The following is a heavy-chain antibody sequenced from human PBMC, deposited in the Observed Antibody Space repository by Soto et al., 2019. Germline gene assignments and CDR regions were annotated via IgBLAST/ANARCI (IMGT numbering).Heavy chain of an antibody. CDR2: IIPIFGTA. Sequence: QVQLVQSGAEVKKPGSSVKVSCKASGGTFSSYAISWVRQAPGQGLEWMGGIIPIFGTADYAQKFQGRVTITAEEPRSTDYMKLNSLRSEDTAVYYCASPGGSYYGGVVFWGQGPVVTVSS. CDR1: GGTFSSYA. D-gene: IGHD1-26*01. CDR3: ASPGGSYYGGVVF. V-gene: IGHV1-69*12. J-gene: IGHJ4*02.